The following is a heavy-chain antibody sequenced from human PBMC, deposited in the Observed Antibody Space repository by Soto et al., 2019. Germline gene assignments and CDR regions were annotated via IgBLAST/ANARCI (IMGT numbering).Heavy chain of an antibody. CDR2: IYHGGST. CDR1: GGSISSSNW. V-gene: IGHV4-4*02. CDR3: ARAGSNRASDY. Sequence: SETLSLTCAVSGGSISSSNWWNCVRQPPGKGLEWIGEIYHGGSTNYNPSLKSRVTISVDRSKNQFSLKLSSVTAADTAVYYCARAGSNRASDYWGQGTLVTVSS. J-gene: IGHJ4*02. D-gene: IGHD3-10*01.